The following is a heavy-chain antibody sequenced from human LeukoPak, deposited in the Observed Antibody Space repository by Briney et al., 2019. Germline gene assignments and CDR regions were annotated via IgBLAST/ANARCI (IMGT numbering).Heavy chain of an antibody. J-gene: IGHJ5*02. CDR3: AREESMVRGASWFDP. CDR1: GGSINNYY. CDR2: IYYSGTT. V-gene: IGHV4-59*01. Sequence: SQTLSLTCTISGGSINNYYWSWIRQPPGKGLEWIGCIYYSGTTNYNPSLKSRVTISVGTSKNQFSLKLSSLTAADTAVYYCAREESMVRGASWFDPWGQGTLVTVSP. D-gene: IGHD3-10*01.